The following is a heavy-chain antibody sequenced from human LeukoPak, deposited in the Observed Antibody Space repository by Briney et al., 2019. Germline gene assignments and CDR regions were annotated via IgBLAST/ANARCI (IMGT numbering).Heavy chain of an antibody. Sequence: PGGSLRLSCAASGFTFSSYSMNWVRQAPGKGLEWVSSISSSRSYIYYADSVKGRFTISRDNAKNSLYLQMNSLRAEDTAVYYCARDYGDGYNYWGQGTLVTVSS. D-gene: IGHD5-24*01. CDR3: ARDYGDGYNY. J-gene: IGHJ4*02. CDR1: GFTFSSYS. CDR2: ISSSRSYI. V-gene: IGHV3-21*01.